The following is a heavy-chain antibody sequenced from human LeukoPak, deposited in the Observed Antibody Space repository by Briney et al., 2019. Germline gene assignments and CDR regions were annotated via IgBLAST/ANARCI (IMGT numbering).Heavy chain of an antibody. CDR1: GYTFTSSY. CDR3: ARLSSSWYEDFDY. CDR2: INPSGGST. V-gene: IGHV1-46*01. J-gene: IGHJ4*02. D-gene: IGHD6-13*01. Sequence: ASVKVSCKASGYTFTSSYMHWVRQAPGQGLEWGGIINPSGGSTSYAQKFQGRVTMTGDMSASTVYMELSSLRSEDTAVYYCARLSSSWYEDFDYWGQGTLVTVSS.